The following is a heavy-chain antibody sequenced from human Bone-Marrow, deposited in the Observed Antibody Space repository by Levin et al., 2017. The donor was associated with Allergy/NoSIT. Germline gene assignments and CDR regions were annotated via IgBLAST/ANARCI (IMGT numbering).Heavy chain of an antibody. Sequence: LSLTCAASGFTFSSYGMHWVRQAPGKGLEWVAVISYDGSNKYYADSVKGRFTISRDNSKNTLYLQMNSLRAEDTAVYYCAKDPPPRFTFGGVIAPTDYWGQGTLVTVSS. J-gene: IGHJ4*02. CDR1: GFTFSSYG. CDR2: ISYDGSNK. V-gene: IGHV3-30*18. CDR3: AKDPPPRFTFGGVIAPTDY. D-gene: IGHD3-16*02.